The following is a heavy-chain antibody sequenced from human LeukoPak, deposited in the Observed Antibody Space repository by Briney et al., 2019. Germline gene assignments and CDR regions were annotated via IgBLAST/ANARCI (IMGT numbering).Heavy chain of an antibody. D-gene: IGHD3-22*01. J-gene: IGHJ4*02. CDR3: ARDGPRGLYDSSGEYYFDY. Sequence: SVKVSCKASGGTFSRYAISWVRQAPGQGLEWMGRIIPILGIANYAQKFQGRVTITADKSTSTAYMELSSLRSEDTAVYYCARDGPRGLYDSSGEYYFDYWGQGTLVTVSS. V-gene: IGHV1-69*04. CDR1: GGTFSRYA. CDR2: IIPILGIA.